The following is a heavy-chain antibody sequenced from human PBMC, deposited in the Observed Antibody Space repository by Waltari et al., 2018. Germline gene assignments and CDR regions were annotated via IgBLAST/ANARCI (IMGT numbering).Heavy chain of an antibody. CDR2: IRSKDYGGTT. D-gene: IGHD3-16*01. V-gene: IGHV3-49*04. Sequence: EVQLVESGGDLVQPGRSLRLSCTASGFTLGDCAMTWVRQVPGKGLEWVALIRSKDYGGTTKYAASVKGRFTISRDESKNIAYLQMNSLETEDTAMYFCTRVRSWGLLEYWGQGTLVTVSS. CDR1: GFTLGDCA. CDR3: TRVRSWGLLEY. J-gene: IGHJ4*02.